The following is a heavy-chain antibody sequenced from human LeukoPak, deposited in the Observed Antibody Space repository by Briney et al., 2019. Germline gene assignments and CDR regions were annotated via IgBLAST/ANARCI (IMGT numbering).Heavy chain of an antibody. D-gene: IGHD2-2*01. CDR3: AGVGYCSSTSCPLFDP. CDR1: GYTFTNYY. J-gene: IGHJ5*02. Sequence: ASVKVSCKASGYTFTNYYIHWVRQAPGQGLEWMGIINPSIGSTTYAQKFQGRVTMTRDTSTSTVYMELSSLRSEDTAVYYCAGVGYCSSTSCPLFDPWGQGTLVTVSS. CDR2: INPSIGST. V-gene: IGHV1-46*01.